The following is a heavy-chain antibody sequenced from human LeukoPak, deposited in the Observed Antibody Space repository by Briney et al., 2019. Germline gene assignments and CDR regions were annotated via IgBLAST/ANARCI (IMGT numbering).Heavy chain of an antibody. CDR1: GFTVSNNY. D-gene: IGHD5-24*01. CDR2: INSGGDT. V-gene: IGHV3-66*01. J-gene: IGHJ4*02. CDR3: ARGDGYMIRD. Sequence: GGSLTLSCAASGFTVSNNYVHWVRQAPGKGLEWVSVINSGGDTYSADSVKGRFTISRDNSKNTLYLQMNSLRVEDTAVYYCARGDGYMIRDWGQGTLVTVSS.